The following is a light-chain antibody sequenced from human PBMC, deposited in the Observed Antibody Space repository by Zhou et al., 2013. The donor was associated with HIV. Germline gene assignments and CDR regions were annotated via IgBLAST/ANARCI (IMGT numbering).Light chain of an antibody. CDR1: QSVSSH. CDR3: QQYDNWPPFT. V-gene: IGKV3-15*01. J-gene: IGKJ3*01. Sequence: EIVVTQSPATLSVSPGETATLSCRASQSVSSHLAWYQQKPGQAPRLLMYGISSRATGVSARFSGSGSGTEFTLTISNMQSEDFAVYYCQQYDNWPPFTFGPGTKVEIK. CDR2: GIS.